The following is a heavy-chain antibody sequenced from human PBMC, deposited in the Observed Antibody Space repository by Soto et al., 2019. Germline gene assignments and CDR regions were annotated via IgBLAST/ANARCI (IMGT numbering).Heavy chain of an antibody. Sequence: QVQLQESGPGLVKPSQTLSLTCTVSGGSISSGDYYWSWIRQPPGKGLEWIGYIYYSGSTYYNPSLKGRVTISVDTSKTQFSLKLSSVTAADTAVYYCARVGGFGATTIDYWGQGTLVTVSS. CDR1: GGSISSGDYY. CDR2: IYYSGST. CDR3: ARVGGFGATTIDY. V-gene: IGHV4-30-4*01. J-gene: IGHJ4*02. D-gene: IGHD3-10*01.